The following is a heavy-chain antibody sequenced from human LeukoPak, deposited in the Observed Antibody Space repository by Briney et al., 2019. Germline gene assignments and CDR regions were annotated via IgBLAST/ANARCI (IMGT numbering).Heavy chain of an antibody. CDR1: GGSFSSYG. Sequence: SVKVSCKAAGGSFSSYGISWVRQAPGQGLEWMGGIIPMLGRSNYAQKFQGRVTISTDESTSTAYMEMSSLRSEDTAVYYCAREDHTANNWFDPWGQGTLVTVSS. J-gene: IGHJ5*02. D-gene: IGHD5-18*01. CDR2: IIPMLGRS. CDR3: AREDHTANNWFDP. V-gene: IGHV1-69*05.